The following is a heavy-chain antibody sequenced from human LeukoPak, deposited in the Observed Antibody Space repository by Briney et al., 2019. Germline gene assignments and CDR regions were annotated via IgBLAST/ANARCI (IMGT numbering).Heavy chain of an antibody. V-gene: IGHV1-8*01. Sequence: GASVKVSCKASGYTFTSYDINWGRQATGQGLEWRGWMNPNGGNTGDAQKFQGRVTMTRNTSISTAYMELSSLRSEDTAVYYCARDFPYYDILTGYRNYYYGMDVWGQGTTVTVSS. J-gene: IGHJ6*02. CDR3: ARDFPYYDILTGYRNYYYGMDV. D-gene: IGHD3-9*01. CDR2: MNPNGGNT. CDR1: GYTFTSYD.